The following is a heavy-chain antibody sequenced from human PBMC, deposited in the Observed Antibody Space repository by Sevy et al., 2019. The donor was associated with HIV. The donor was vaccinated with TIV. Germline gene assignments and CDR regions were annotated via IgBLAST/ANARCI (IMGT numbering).Heavy chain of an antibody. Sequence: GGSLRLSCAASGFSFSSYGMHWVRRAPGRGLEWVALISYDGSNEDYADSVKGRFTISRDNYKNTLYLQMNSLRAEDTAVYYCAKDSSYCSGGSCNSEYFQHWGQGTLVTVSS. CDR2: ISYDGSNE. CDR3: AKDSSYCSGGSCNSEYFQH. V-gene: IGHV3-30*18. D-gene: IGHD2-15*01. J-gene: IGHJ1*01. CDR1: GFSFSSYG.